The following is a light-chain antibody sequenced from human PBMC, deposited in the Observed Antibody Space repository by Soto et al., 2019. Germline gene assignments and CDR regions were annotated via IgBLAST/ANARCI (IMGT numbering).Light chain of an antibody. J-gene: IGKJ1*01. CDR2: GAS. V-gene: IGKV3-20*01. CDR1: QSVSSSY. Sequence: EIVLTQSPGTLSLSPGERATLSCRASQSVSSSYLAWYQQKPGQAPRLLIYGASSRATGIPDRFSGSGSGTDFTLTIPRLEPEDFAVYYCLQRQSWPRTFGQGTKVDIK. CDR3: LQRQSWPRT.